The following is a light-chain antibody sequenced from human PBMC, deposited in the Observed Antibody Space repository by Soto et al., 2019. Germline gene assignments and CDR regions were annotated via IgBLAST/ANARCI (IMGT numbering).Light chain of an antibody. CDR1: SSDVGKYDY. V-gene: IGLV2-8*01. CDR2: EVS. Sequence: QSALAQPPSASGSPGQSVTISCTGTSSDVGKYDYVSWFQHHPGKAPKLIIYEVSKRPSGVPDRFSGSKSGSTASLTVSGLQTEDEADYYCNSYVAGSNVXGTGTKVTVL. J-gene: IGLJ1*01. CDR3: NSYVAGSNV.